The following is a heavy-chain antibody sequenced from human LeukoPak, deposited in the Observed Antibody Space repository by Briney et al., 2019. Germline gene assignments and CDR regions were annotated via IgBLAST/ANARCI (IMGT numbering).Heavy chain of an antibody. CDR2: ISSSSTYI. Sequence: GGSLRLSCAASGFTFSSYTMNWVRQAPGKGLEWVSSISSSSTYINYADSVKGRFTISRDNAKNSLYLQMNSLRAEDTAVYYCASGHSSGWAGWFDPWGQGTLVTVSS. V-gene: IGHV3-21*01. CDR3: ASGHSSGWAGWFDP. J-gene: IGHJ5*02. D-gene: IGHD6-19*01. CDR1: GFTFSSYT.